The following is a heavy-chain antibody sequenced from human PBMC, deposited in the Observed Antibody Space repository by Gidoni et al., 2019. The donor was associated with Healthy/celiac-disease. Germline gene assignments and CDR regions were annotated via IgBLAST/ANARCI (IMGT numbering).Heavy chain of an antibody. CDR1: GFTFSNAW. Sequence: EVQLVESGGGWVKPGGSIRRSCAASGFTFSNAWMSWVRQAPGKGLEWVGRIKSKTDGGTTDYAAPVKGRFTISRDDSKNTLYLQMNSLKTEDTAVYYCTTGVYDFWSGSVDYWGQGTLVTVSS. CDR2: IKSKTDGGTT. D-gene: IGHD3-3*01. V-gene: IGHV3-15*01. J-gene: IGHJ4*02. CDR3: TTGVYDFWSGSVDY.